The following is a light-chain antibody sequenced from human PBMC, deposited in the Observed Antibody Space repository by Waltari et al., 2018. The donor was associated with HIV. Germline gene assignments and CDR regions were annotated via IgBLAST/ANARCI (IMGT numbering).Light chain of an antibody. J-gene: IGLJ3*02. CDR1: SSNIGSNN. Sequence: QSVLTQPPSASGTPGQRVTISCSGSSSNIGSNNVYWYQQVPGTAPKLLIYRNHLRPSGVPDRVSCSKSGTSASLAISGLRSDDEADYYCAAWDDSLSAFWVFGGGTKVTVL. CDR3: AAWDDSLSAFWV. V-gene: IGLV1-47*01. CDR2: RNH.